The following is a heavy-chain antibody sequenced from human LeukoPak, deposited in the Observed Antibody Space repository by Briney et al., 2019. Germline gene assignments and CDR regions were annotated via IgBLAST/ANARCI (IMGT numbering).Heavy chain of an antibody. Sequence: PGGSLRLSCAASGFTFSSYAMHWVRQAPGKGLEWVAVISYDGSNKYYADSVKGRFTISRDNSKNTLYLQLNSLRAEDRAVYYCAREANGVCHYWGQGTLVTVSS. V-gene: IGHV3-30-3*01. CDR1: GFTFSSYA. CDR3: AREANGVCHY. J-gene: IGHJ4*02. D-gene: IGHD2-8*01. CDR2: ISYDGSNK.